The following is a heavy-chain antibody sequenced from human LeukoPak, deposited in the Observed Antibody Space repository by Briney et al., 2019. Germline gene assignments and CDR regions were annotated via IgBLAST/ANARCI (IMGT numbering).Heavy chain of an antibody. V-gene: IGHV1-2*02. CDR1: GYIFTGFY. D-gene: IGHD7-27*01. J-gene: IGHJ3*02. CDR3: ARYWGGLDAFDI. Sequence: ASAKVSCKASGYIFTGFYMHWVRQAPGQGLEWMGWINPNSGDTNYAQRFQGRVTMTGDTSISTAYMELSRLRSDDTAVYYCARYWGGLDAFDIWGQGTMVTVSS. CDR2: INPNSGDT.